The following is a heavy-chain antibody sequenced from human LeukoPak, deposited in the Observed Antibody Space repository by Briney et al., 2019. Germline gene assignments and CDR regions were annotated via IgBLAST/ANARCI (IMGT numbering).Heavy chain of an antibody. CDR3: ARGTPKVYYYYYMDV. J-gene: IGHJ6*03. CDR1: GGSISSGSYY. V-gene: IGHV4-61*02. D-gene: IGHD2-15*01. Sequence: PSQTLSLTCTVSGGSISSGSYYWSWIRQPAGKGLEWIGRIYTSGSTNYNPSLKGRVTISVDTSKNQFSLKLSSVTAADTAVYYCARGTPKVYYYYYMDVWGKGTTVTVSS. CDR2: IYTSGST.